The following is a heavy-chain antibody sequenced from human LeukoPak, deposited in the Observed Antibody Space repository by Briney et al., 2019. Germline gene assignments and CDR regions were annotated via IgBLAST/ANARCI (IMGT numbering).Heavy chain of an antibody. D-gene: IGHD4-17*01. J-gene: IGHJ4*02. V-gene: IGHV3-74*01. CDR3: ARGPTVTTDY. CDR1: GFTFSSYW. CDR2: INTYGSTT. Sequence: PGGSLRLSCAASGFTFSSYWMHWVRQAPGKGLVWVSRINTYGSTTTYADSVKGRFTISRDNAKNTLYLQMNSLRAEDTAVYYCARGPTVTTDYWGQGTLVTVSS.